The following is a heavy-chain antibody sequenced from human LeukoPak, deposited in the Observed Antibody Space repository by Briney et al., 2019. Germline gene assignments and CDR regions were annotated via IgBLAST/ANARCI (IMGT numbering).Heavy chain of an antibody. V-gene: IGHV4-59*01. CDR3: ARGGYQLLPIYYGMDV. J-gene: IGHJ6*02. Sequence: SETLSLTCTVSGGSISSYYWSWIRQPPGKELERIGYIYYSGSTNYNPSLKSRVTISVDTSKNQFSLRLSSVTAADTAVYYCARGGYQLLPIYYGMDVWGQGTTVTVSS. D-gene: IGHD2-2*01. CDR1: GGSISSYY. CDR2: IYYSGST.